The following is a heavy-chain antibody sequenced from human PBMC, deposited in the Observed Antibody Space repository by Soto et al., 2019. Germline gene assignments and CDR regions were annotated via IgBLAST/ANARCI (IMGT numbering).Heavy chain of an antibody. Sequence: QVQLVQSGAEVKKPGSSVKVSCKASGGTFSSDAISWVRQAPGQGLEWMGGVIPIFGTAHYAQKFQGRVTITADESTSTAYMELSSLRSEDTAGYYCPRVYSDYDLGGYWGQGTLVRVSS. D-gene: IGHD5-12*01. CDR2: VIPIFGTA. CDR3: PRVYSDYDLGGY. J-gene: IGHJ4*02. V-gene: IGHV1-69*01. CDR1: GGTFSSDA.